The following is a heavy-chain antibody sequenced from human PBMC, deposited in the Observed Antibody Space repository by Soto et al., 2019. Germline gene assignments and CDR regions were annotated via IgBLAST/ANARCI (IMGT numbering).Heavy chain of an antibody. V-gene: IGHV3-30*18. CDR3: AKLVIGYCSGNTCDDY. Sequence: VQLLESGGGLIQPGGSLRLSCAASGFTFSYGIHWLRQAPGKGLEWVAYISYASSNKFYGDSVKGRFTISRDNSKNTQFLQMNSLGAEDTAVYYCAKLVIGYCSGNTCDDYWGQGTLVAVSS. CDR2: ISYASSNK. CDR1: GFTFSYG. D-gene: IGHD2-15*01. J-gene: IGHJ4*02.